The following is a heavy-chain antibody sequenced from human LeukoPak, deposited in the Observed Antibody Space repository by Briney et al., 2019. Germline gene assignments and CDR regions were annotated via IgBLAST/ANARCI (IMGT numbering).Heavy chain of an antibody. CDR1: GFTFSSYW. D-gene: IGHD3-10*01. CDR2: INSDGSST. J-gene: IGHJ5*02. V-gene: IGHV3-74*01. Sequence: GGSLRLSCAASGFTFSSYWMHWVRQAPGKGLVWVSRINSDGSSTSYADSVKGRFTISRDNARNTLYLQMNSLRAEDTAVYYCARDRSDYYGSGRFDPWGQGTLVTVSS. CDR3: ARDRSDYYGSGRFDP.